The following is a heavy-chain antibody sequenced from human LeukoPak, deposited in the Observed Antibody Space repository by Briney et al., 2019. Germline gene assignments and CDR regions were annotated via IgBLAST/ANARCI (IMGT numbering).Heavy chain of an antibody. V-gene: IGHV5-10-1*01. Sequence: GESLKMSCKGSGYSFTSYWISWVRQMPGKGLEWMGRIDPSDSYTNYSPSFQGHVTISADKSISTAYLQWSSLKASDTAMYYCARHSGSSHYYGSGSYYLDYWGQGTLVTVSS. CDR3: ARHSGSSHYYGSGSYYLDY. D-gene: IGHD3-10*01. CDR2: IDPSDSYT. J-gene: IGHJ4*02. CDR1: GYSFTSYW.